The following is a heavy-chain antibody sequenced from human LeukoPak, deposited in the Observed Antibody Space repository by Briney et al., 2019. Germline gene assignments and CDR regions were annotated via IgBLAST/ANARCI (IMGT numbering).Heavy chain of an antibody. CDR1: GGSFSGYY. CDR3: ARGVVVAATRSEYFDY. D-gene: IGHD2-15*01. V-gene: IGHV4-34*01. Sequence: SETLSLTCAVYGGSFSGYYWSWIRQPPGKGLEWIGEINHSGSTNYNPSLKSRVTISVDTSKNQFSLKLSSVTAADTAVYYCARGVVVAATRSEYFDYWGQGTLVTVSS. CDR2: INHSGST. J-gene: IGHJ4*02.